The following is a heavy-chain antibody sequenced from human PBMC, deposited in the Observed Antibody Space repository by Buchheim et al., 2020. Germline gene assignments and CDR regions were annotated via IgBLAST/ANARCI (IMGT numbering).Heavy chain of an antibody. CDR3: ARDPKKSITVVRGAPHP. J-gene: IGHJ5*02. V-gene: IGHV4-39*02. CDR2: IYYSGST. Sequence: QLQLQESGPGLVKPSETLSLTCTVSGGSISSSSYYWGWIRQPPGKGLEWIGSIYYSGSTYYNPSLKSRVTISVDTSKNQFSLKLSSVTAADTAVYYCARDPKKSITVVRGAPHPWGQGTL. CDR1: GGSISSSSYY. D-gene: IGHD3-10*01.